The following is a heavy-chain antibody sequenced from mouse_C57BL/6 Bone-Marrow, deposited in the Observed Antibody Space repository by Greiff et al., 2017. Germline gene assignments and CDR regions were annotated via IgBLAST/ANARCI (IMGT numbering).Heavy chain of an antibody. CDR3: ATDYYGSSYWYFDV. CDR1: GYTFTSYW. D-gene: IGHD1-1*01. V-gene: IGHV1-64*01. J-gene: IGHJ1*03. CDR2: IHPNSGST. Sequence: VQLQQPGAELVKPGASVKLSCKASGYTFTSYWMHWVKQRPGQGLEWIGMIHPNSGSTNYNEKFKSKATLTVDKSSSTAYMQLSSLTSEDSAVSYCATDYYGSSYWYFDVWGTGTTVTVSS.